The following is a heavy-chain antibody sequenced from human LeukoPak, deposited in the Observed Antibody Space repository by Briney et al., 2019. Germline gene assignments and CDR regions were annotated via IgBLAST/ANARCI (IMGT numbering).Heavy chain of an antibody. Sequence: SVKVSCKASGFTFTSSTIQWVRQARGQRLEWIGWIVVGSGNTNYAQKFQERVIITRDMSTTTVNMELSSLRSEDTAVYYCAGTPWFGELALDYWGQGTLVTVSS. CDR2: IVVGSGNT. CDR3: AGTPWFGELALDY. J-gene: IGHJ4*02. V-gene: IGHV1-58*02. D-gene: IGHD3-10*01. CDR1: GFTFTSST.